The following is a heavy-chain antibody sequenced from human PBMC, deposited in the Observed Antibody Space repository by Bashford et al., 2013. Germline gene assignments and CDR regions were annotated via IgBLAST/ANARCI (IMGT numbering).Heavy chain of an antibody. CDR2: IYTSGST. V-gene: IGHV4-61*02. D-gene: IGHD2-2*01. CDR3: ARNVVVPVYYYYYMDV. Sequence: SETLSLTCTVSGGSISSGSYYWSWIRQPAGKGLEWIGRIYTSGSTNYNPSLKSRVTISVDTSKNQFSLKLSSVTAADTAVYYCARNVVVPVYYYYYMDVWGKGTTVTVSS. J-gene: IGHJ6*03. CDR1: GGSISSGSYY.